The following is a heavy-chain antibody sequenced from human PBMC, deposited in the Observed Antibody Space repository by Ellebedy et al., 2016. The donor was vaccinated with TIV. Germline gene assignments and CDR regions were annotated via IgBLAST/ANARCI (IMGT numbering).Heavy chain of an antibody. J-gene: IGHJ3*02. V-gene: IGHV3-7*01. CDR3: ATDGSYGDYLSPQHAFTI. CDR1: RFTFSSYW. D-gene: IGHD4-17*01. Sequence: GESLKISCTASRFTFSSYWMSWVRQAPGKGLEWVANINQDGGQKYYVDSVRGRFTISRDNVKNSLYLQVNSLRVEDTAVYYCATDGSYGDYLSPQHAFTIWGQGTMVTVSS. CDR2: INQDGGQK.